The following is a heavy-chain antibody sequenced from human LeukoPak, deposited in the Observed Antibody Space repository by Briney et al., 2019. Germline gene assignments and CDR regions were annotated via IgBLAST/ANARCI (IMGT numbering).Heavy chain of an antibody. J-gene: IGHJ4*02. CDR2: IYHSGST. D-gene: IGHD1-26*01. Sequence: SETLSLTCTVSGYSISSGYYWGWIRQPPGKGLEWIGSIYHSGSTYYNPSLKSRVTISVDTSKNQFSLRLSSVTAADTAVYYCARVGGSYKFDYWGQGTLVTVSS. V-gene: IGHV4-38-2*02. CDR1: GYSISSGYY. CDR3: ARVGGSYKFDY.